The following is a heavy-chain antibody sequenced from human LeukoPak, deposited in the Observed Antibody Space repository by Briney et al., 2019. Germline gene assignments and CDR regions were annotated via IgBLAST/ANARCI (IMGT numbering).Heavy chain of an antibody. CDR1: GFTFGTYS. J-gene: IGHJ4*02. D-gene: IGHD2-2*01. CDR3: AKFNRQYCSSTSCYGGFDY. CDR2: ISSSGSYT. V-gene: IGHV3-21*01. Sequence: GGSLRLSCAASGFTFGTYSMNWVRQAPGKGLEWVSSISSSGSYTYYADSVKGRFTISRDNSKNTLYLQINSLRAEDTAVYYCAKFNRQYCSSTSCYGGFDYWGQGTLVTVSS.